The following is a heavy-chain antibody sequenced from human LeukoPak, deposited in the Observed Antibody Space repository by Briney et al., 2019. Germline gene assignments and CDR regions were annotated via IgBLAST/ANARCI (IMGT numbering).Heavy chain of an antibody. D-gene: IGHD3-9*01. J-gene: IGHJ5*02. V-gene: IGHV4-39*07. CDR3: ARFIYWSSYDILTGYTA. CDR1: GGSISSSSYY. Sequence: SETLSLTCIVSGGSISSSSYYWGWIRQPPGKGLEWIGSIYYSGSTYYNPSLKSRVTISVDTSKNQFSLRLSSVTAADTAVYYCARFIYWSSYDILTGYTAWGQGTLVTVSS. CDR2: IYYSGST.